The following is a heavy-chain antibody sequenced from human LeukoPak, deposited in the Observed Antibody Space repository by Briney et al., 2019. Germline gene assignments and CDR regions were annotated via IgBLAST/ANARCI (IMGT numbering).Heavy chain of an antibody. D-gene: IGHD2-2*02. V-gene: IGHV4-39*01. CDR2: IYYTGSI. CDR1: GGSISSYY. Sequence: SETLSLTCTVSGGSISSYYWGWIRQPPGKRLEWIGSIYYTGSIYYNPSLKSRITMSEDKSKNQFSLKLSSVTAADTAVYYCARQNPYTTSSFFYYMDVWGKGTTVTVSS. CDR3: ARQNPYTTSSFFYYMDV. J-gene: IGHJ6*03.